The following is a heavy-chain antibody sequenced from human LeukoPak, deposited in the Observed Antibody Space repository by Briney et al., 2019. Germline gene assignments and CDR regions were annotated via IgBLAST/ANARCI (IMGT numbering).Heavy chain of an antibody. V-gene: IGHV3-30-3*01. D-gene: IGHD3-22*01. CDR1: GFTFSSYA. CDR3: ARDSESSGYYFDRAAFDI. CDR2: ISYDGSNK. J-gene: IGHJ3*02. Sequence: PGGSLRLSCAASGFTFSSYAMHWVRQAPGKGLEWVAVISYDGSNKYYADSVKGRFTISRDNSKNMLYLQMNSLRAEDTAVYYCARDSESSGYYFDRAAFDIWGQGTMVTVSS.